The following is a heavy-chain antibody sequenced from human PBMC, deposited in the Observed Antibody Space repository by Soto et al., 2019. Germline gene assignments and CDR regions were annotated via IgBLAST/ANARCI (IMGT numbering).Heavy chain of an antibody. CDR1: GFTFSNYA. J-gene: IGHJ5*02. Sequence: EVQLLEAGGGLVQPGGSLRLSCAASGFTFSNYAIRWVRQAPGKGLEWVSSITGSGDSTYYADSVKGRFTISRDNSKNTVYLHMNSLRVEDTAVYYCAKDPLKYSSSWYLEWWFDPWGQGTLVTVSS. V-gene: IGHV3-23*01. CDR3: AKDPLKYSSSWYLEWWFDP. D-gene: IGHD6-13*01. CDR2: ITGSGDST.